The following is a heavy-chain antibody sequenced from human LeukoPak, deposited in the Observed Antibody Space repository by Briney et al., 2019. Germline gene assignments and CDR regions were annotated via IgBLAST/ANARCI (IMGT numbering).Heavy chain of an antibody. CDR2: IYWDDDK. V-gene: IGHV2-5*02. Sequence: SGPTLVKPTQTLTLTCTFSGFSLSTSGVAVGWIRQPPGKALEWLALIYWDDDKRYSPSLKSRVTITKDTSKNQVVLTMTNMDPVDTATYYCAHSYCISAYCFYFDYWGQGTLVTVSS. D-gene: IGHD2-2*01. CDR1: GFSLSTSGVA. J-gene: IGHJ4*02. CDR3: AHSYCISAYCFYFDY.